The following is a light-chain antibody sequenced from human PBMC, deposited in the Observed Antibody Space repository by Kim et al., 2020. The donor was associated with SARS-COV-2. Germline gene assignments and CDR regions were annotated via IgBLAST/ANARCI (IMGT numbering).Light chain of an antibody. CDR2: GAS. CDR3: QEYGNWPPWT. Sequence: SPGETATRSCRASQSVSSKLAWYQQKPGQPPRLLLYGASTRATGIPARFIGSGSGTEFTLTISSLQSEDFAVYYCQEYGNWPPWTFGQGTKVDIK. CDR1: QSVSSK. V-gene: IGKV3-15*01. J-gene: IGKJ1*01.